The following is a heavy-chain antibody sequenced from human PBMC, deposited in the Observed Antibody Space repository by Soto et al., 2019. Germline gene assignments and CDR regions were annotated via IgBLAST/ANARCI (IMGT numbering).Heavy chain of an antibody. V-gene: IGHV1-69*13. CDR1: GGTFSSYA. D-gene: IGHD5-18*01. Sequence: SVKVSCKASGGTFSSYAISWVRQAPGQGLEWMGGIIPIFGTANYAQKFQGRVTITADESTSTAYMELSSLRSEDTAVYYCASEHEDGSWIHDWGQATLVTVSS. CDR2: IIPIFGTA. J-gene: IGHJ4*02. CDR3: ASEHEDGSWIHD.